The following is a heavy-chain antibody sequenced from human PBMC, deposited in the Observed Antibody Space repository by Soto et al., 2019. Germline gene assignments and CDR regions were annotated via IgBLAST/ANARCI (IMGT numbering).Heavy chain of an antibody. Sequence: QCQLVQSGAEVKKPGASGKVSCKASGYTFTSYGISWVRQAPGQGLEGMGWISAYNGNTNYAQKLHVRVTMTTDTATRTAYMELRRRRSDATAGYYCARRRQEVSACFDPWGQGTLVTVSS. CDR1: GYTFTSYG. V-gene: IGHV1-18*01. D-gene: IGHD2-8*01. CDR3: ARRRQEVSACFDP. CDR2: ISAYNGNT. J-gene: IGHJ5*02.